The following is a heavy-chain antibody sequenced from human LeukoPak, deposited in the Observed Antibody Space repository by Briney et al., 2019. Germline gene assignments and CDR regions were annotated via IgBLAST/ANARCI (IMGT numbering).Heavy chain of an antibody. CDR1: GYTFTSYG. Sequence: ASVKVSCTASGYTFTSYGISWVRQAPGQGLEWMGWISAYDGNTDYAQKLQGRVTMTTDTSTSTAYMELRSLRSDDTAVYYCACREGDGMDVWGKGTTVTVSS. J-gene: IGHJ6*04. D-gene: IGHD1-26*01. CDR2: ISAYDGNT. CDR3: ACREGDGMDV. V-gene: IGHV1-18*04.